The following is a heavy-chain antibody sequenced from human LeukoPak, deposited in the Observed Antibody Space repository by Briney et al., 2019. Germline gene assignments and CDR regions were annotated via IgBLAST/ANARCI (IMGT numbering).Heavy chain of an antibody. CDR3: ARLQSGLGYFDS. CDR2: IYPSGIT. Sequence: SETLSLTCTVSGGSLSTYHLIWIRQPAGKGLEWIGRIYPSGITNYNPSLKSRVTMSVDTSKNQFSLRLTSVTAADTAVYYCARLQSGLGYFDSWGQGILVTVSS. J-gene: IGHJ4*02. V-gene: IGHV4-4*07. CDR1: GGSLSTYH. D-gene: IGHD2-8*02.